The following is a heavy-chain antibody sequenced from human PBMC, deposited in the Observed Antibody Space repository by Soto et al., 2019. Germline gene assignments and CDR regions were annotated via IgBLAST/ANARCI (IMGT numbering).Heavy chain of an antibody. D-gene: IGHD2-15*01. Sequence: ASVKVSCKASGYTFTSYGISWVRQAPGQGLEWMGWISAYNGNTNYAQKLQGRVTMTTDTSTSTAYMELRSLRSDDTAVYYCARDAVPFVVYTLSNFDYWGQGTLVTVSS. V-gene: IGHV1-18*01. CDR3: ARDAVPFVVYTLSNFDY. J-gene: IGHJ4*02. CDR1: GYTFTSYG. CDR2: ISAYNGNT.